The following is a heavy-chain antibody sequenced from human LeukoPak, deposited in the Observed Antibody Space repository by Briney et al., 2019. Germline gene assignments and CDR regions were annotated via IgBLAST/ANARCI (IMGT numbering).Heavy chain of an antibody. V-gene: IGHV3-20*04. J-gene: IGHJ5*02. CDR1: GFKFDDYD. CDR3: ARDTFVSSGTGCYFKDCFAP. CDR2: ITWNGDKT. Sequence: GGSLRLSCTASGFKFDDYDMSWVRQVPGKGLEWVSGITWNGDKTGYADSVRGRFAISRDNTKTSLYLQMSSLRADDTTLYYWARDTFVSSGTGCYFKDCFAPWGRGTLITVSS. D-gene: IGHD2-15*01.